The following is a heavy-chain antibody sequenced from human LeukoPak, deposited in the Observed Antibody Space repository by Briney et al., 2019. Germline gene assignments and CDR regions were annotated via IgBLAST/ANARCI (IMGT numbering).Heavy chain of an antibody. CDR1: GGSISSGDYY. CDR2: IYYSGST. J-gene: IGHJ4*02. Sequence: SQTLSLTCTVSGGSISSGDYYWSWIRQPPGKGLEWIGYIYYSGSTYYNPSLKSRVTISVDTSKNQFSLKLSSVTAADTAVYYCARNPPLRGYDFVWGQGTLVTVSS. CDR3: ARNPPLRGYDFV. V-gene: IGHV4-30-4*08. D-gene: IGHD5-12*01.